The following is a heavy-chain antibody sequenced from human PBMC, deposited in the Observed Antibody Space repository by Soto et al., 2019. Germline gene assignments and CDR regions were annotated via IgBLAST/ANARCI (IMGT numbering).Heavy chain of an antibody. CDR1: GYTFTIYD. D-gene: IGHD1-26*01. J-gene: IGHJ6*03. Sequence: ASVKVSCKASGYTFTIYDINWVRQATGQGLEWMGWMNPNSGNTGYAQKFQGRVTMTRNTSISTAYMELSSLRSEDTAVYYCARSVGQKTNYYYYMDVWGKGTTVTVSS. CDR3: ARSVGQKTNYYYYMDV. CDR2: MNPNSGNT. V-gene: IGHV1-8*01.